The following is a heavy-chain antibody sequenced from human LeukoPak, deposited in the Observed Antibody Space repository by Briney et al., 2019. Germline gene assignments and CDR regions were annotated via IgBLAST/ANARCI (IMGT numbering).Heavy chain of an antibody. J-gene: IGHJ5*02. CDR1: GGSISSSSYY. D-gene: IGHD3-16*01. CDR2: VFSSGST. Sequence: ASETLSLTCTVSGGSISSSSYYWGWVRQPPGKGLEWIGSVFSSGSTYYNPSIKSPVTISVDTSKNQFSLKLSSVTAADTAVYYCARLPWGAYSSFDPWGQGTLVTVSS. CDR3: ARLPWGAYSSFDP. V-gene: IGHV4-39*01.